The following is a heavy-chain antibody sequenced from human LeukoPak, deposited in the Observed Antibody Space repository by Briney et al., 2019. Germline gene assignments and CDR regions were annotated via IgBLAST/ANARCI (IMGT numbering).Heavy chain of an antibody. CDR1: GGSISSGGYY. J-gene: IGHJ5*02. Sequence: SETLSLTCTVSGGSISSGGYYWSWIRQHPGKGLEWIGYIYYSGSTYYNPSLKSRVTISVDTSKNQVSLSLSSVTAADTAVYYCAGGPRESYYNWFDPWGQGTLVTVSS. V-gene: IGHV4-31*03. CDR3: AGGPRESYYNWFDP. D-gene: IGHD3-10*01. CDR2: IYYSGST.